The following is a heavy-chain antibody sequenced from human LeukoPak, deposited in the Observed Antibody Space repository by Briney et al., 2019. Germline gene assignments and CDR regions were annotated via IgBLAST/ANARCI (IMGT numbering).Heavy chain of an antibody. CDR3: ARGRLGANDY. Sequence: PGGSLRLSCAASGFTFRTYWMSWVRLAPGKGLEWVANIKQDGSEKYYVDSVKGRFTISRDNAKNSLYLQMNSLRVEDTAVYYCARGRLGANDYWGQGTLVTVSS. CDR1: GFTFRTYW. J-gene: IGHJ4*02. D-gene: IGHD1-26*01. CDR2: IKQDGSEK. V-gene: IGHV3-7*01.